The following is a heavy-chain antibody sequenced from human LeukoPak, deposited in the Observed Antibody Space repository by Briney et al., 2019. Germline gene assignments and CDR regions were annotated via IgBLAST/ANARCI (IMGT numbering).Heavy chain of an antibody. J-gene: IGHJ4*02. CDR3: ARHSSGGSCYHTVDY. Sequence: PSETLSLTCTVSGGSISSYYWSWIRQPPGKGLEWIGYIYYSGSTNYNPSLKSRVTISVDTSKNQFSLKLSSVTAADTAVYYCARHSSGGSCYHTVDYWGQGTLVTVSS. CDR1: GGSISSYY. D-gene: IGHD2-15*01. CDR2: IYYSGST. V-gene: IGHV4-59*08.